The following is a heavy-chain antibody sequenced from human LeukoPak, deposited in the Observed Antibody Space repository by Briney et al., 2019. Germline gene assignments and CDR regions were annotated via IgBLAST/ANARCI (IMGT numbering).Heavy chain of an antibody. CDR2: ISSSSSTI. CDR3: ARASGYSSGWYDY. Sequence: GGSLRLSCAASGFSFSSYNMNWVRQAPGKGLEWISYISSSSSTIYYADSVKGRFTISRDNAKNSLYLQMNSLRAEDTAVYYCARASGYSSGWYDYWGQGTLVTVSS. CDR1: GFSFSSYN. D-gene: IGHD6-19*01. V-gene: IGHV3-48*04. J-gene: IGHJ4*02.